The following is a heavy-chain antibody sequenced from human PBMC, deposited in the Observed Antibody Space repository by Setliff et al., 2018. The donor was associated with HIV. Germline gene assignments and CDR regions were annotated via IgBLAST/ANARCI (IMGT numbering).Heavy chain of an antibody. CDR1: GDYISSGGYY. Sequence: PSETLSLTCTVSGDYISSGGYYWSWIRQHPGKGLEWIGYIYYSGSTHYNPSLQSRVTISVDTSKNHFSLKLNSVTAADTAVYYCARGGALEWELPFDYWGQGTLVTVSS. D-gene: IGHD1-26*01. CDR3: ARGGALEWELPFDY. J-gene: IGHJ4*02. CDR2: IYYSGST. V-gene: IGHV4-31*03.